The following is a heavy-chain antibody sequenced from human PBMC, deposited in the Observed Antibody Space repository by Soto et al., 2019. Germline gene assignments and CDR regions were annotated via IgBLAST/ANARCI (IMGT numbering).Heavy chain of an antibody. D-gene: IGHD1-1*01. CDR1: GYSFTSYW. J-gene: IGHJ6*02. Sequence: PGESLKISCKGSGYSFTSYWIGWVRQMPGKGLEWMGIIYPGDSDTRYSPSFQGQVTISADKSISTAYLQWSSLKASDTAMYYCARLPSPNDPHYSSYGMDVGGQGTTVTVSS. V-gene: IGHV5-51*01. CDR2: IYPGDSDT. CDR3: ARLPSPNDPHYSSYGMDV.